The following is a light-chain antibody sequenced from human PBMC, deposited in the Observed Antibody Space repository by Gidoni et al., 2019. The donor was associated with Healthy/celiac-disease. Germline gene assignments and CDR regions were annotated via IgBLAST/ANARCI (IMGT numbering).Light chain of an antibody. J-gene: IGKJ4*01. V-gene: IGKV4-1*01. CDR2: WAS. CDR3: QQYYSTPPT. Sequence: RATINCKSSQSVLYSSNNKNYLAWYQQKPGQPPKLLIYWASTRESGVPDRFSGSGSGTYFTLTISSLQAEDVAVYYCQQYYSTPPTFGGGTKVEIK. CDR1: QSVLYSSNNKNY.